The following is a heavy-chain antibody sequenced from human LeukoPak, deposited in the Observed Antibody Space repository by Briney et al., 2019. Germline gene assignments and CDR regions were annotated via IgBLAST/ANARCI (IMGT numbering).Heavy chain of an antibody. D-gene: IGHD2-15*01. Sequence: SVKVSCKASGGTFSTYAISWVRQAPGQGLEWMGGIIPIFGTANYAQKFQGRVTITADESTSTAYMELSSLRSEDTAVYYCASGYCSGGSCYRVEPDYWGQGTLVTVSS. CDR2: IIPIFGTA. CDR1: GGTFSTYA. CDR3: ASGYCSGGSCYRVEPDY. J-gene: IGHJ4*02. V-gene: IGHV1-69*01.